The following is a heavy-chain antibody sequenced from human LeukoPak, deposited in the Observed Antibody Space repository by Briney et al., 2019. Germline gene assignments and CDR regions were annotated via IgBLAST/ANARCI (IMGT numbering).Heavy chain of an antibody. V-gene: IGHV3-23*01. CDR3: ARDRIQAAGTRYFDY. CDR2: ISGSGGST. CDR1: GFTFSSYA. Sequence: GGSLRLSCAASGFTFSSYAMSWVRQAPGKGLEWVSAISGSGGSTYYADSVKGRFTISRDNAKNSLYLQMNSLRAEDTAVYYCARDRIQAAGTRYFDYWGQGTLVTVSS. J-gene: IGHJ4*02. D-gene: IGHD6-13*01.